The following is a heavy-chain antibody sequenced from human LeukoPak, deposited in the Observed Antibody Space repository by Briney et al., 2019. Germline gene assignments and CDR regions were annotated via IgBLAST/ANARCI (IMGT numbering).Heavy chain of an antibody. V-gene: IGHV4-59*01. J-gene: IGHJ5*02. CDR1: GGSISSYY. D-gene: IGHD3-16*01. Sequence: PSETLSLTCTVSGGSISSYYWSWIRQPPGKGLEWIGYIYYSGSTNYNPSLKSRVTISVDTSKNQFSLKLGSVTAADTAVYYCARARGYGPLFDPWGQGTLVTVSS. CDR3: ARARGYGPLFDP. CDR2: IYYSGST.